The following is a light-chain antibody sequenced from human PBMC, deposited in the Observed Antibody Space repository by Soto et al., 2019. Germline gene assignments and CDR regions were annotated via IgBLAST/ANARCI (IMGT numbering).Light chain of an antibody. CDR3: QQLNSFL. CDR1: QCISNY. Sequence: DIQLTQSPSFLSASVGDRVTITCRASQCISNYLAWYQQKPGKAPKLLIYAASTLQSGVPSRFSGSGSGTEFTLTISSLQPEDYATYYCQQLNSFLFGGGTKVEIK. V-gene: IGKV1-9*01. CDR2: AAS. J-gene: IGKJ4*01.